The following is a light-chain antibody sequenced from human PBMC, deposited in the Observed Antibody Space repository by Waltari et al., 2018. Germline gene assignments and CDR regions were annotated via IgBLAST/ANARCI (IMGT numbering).Light chain of an antibody. CDR3: QAWDSSTAV. Sequence: SYELTQPPSVSVSPGTPSPLPPPFSPFFSPSSCWYPQKPGQSPVLVIYQDSKRPSGIPERFSGSNSGNTATLTISGTQAMDEADYYCQAWDSSTAVFGGGTKLTVL. V-gene: IGLV3-1*01. CDR1: PFFSPS. CDR2: QDS. J-gene: IGLJ2*01.